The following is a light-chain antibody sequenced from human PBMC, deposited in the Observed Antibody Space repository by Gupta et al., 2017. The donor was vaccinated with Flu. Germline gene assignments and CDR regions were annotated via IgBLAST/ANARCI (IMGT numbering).Light chain of an antibody. V-gene: IGKV2-28*01. CDR2: LGS. Sequence: VTPGEPASISCRSSQSLLHSNGYNYLDWYLQKPGQSPQLLIYLGSNRASGVTDRFSGSGSGTDFTLKISRVEAEDVGVYYCMQALQTPPTFGQGTKVEIK. CDR3: MQALQTPPT. J-gene: IGKJ1*01. CDR1: QSLLHSNGYNY.